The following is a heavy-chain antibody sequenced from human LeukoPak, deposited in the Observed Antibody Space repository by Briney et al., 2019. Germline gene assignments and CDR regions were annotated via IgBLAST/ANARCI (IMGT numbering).Heavy chain of an antibody. Sequence: GGSLRLSCAASGFTFSDYYMSWIRQAPGKGLEWVSYISSSGSTIYYADSVKGRFTISRDNAKNSLYLQMNSLRAEDTAVYYCARGQYYYDSSGYYAYYYYMDVWGKGTTVTISS. CDR1: GFTFSDYY. V-gene: IGHV3-11*01. CDR2: ISSSGSTI. D-gene: IGHD3-22*01. CDR3: ARGQYYYDSSGYYAYYYYMDV. J-gene: IGHJ6*03.